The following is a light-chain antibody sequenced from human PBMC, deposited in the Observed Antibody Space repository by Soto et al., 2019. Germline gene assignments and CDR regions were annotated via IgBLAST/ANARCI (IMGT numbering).Light chain of an antibody. V-gene: IGKV3-15*01. CDR2: GAS. Sequence: EIVMTQSSATLSVSPGERATLSCRASQSVSSNLAWYQQKPGQAPRLLIYGASTRATGIPARFSGSGSGTEFTLTINRLQSEDFAVYYCQQYNNWPHTFGQGTKLEIK. CDR3: QQYNNWPHT. J-gene: IGKJ2*01. CDR1: QSVSSN.